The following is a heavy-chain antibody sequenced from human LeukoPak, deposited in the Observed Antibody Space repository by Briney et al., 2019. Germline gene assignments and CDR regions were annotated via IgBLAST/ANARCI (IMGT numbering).Heavy chain of an antibody. CDR3: ARYVTGWSSAFDV. D-gene: IGHD6-19*01. V-gene: IGHV3-21*01. Sequence: GGSLRLSCAASGFTFSSYSMNWVRQAPGKGLEWVSSISSSSSYIYYADSVKGRFTISRDNAKNSLYLQMNSLRAEDTAVYYCARYVTGWSSAFDVWGQGTMVTVSS. J-gene: IGHJ3*01. CDR1: GFTFSSYS. CDR2: ISSSSSYI.